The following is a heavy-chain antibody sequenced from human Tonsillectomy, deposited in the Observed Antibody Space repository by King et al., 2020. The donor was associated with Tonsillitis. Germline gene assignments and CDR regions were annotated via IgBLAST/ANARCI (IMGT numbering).Heavy chain of an antibody. J-gene: IGHJ6*03. D-gene: IGHD4-11*01. V-gene: IGHV3-48*01. CDR2: ISRNSTTM. CDR1: GFTFSGYS. Sequence: VQLVESGGDLVQPGGSLRLSCAASGFTFSGYSMSWVRQAPGKGLEWVSYISRNSTTMYYADSVKGRFTISRDNAKNSLYLQMDSLRAEDTAVYSCSRPHVYITYASYYYYMDVWGSGTTVTVSS. CDR3: SRPHVYITYASYYYYMDV.